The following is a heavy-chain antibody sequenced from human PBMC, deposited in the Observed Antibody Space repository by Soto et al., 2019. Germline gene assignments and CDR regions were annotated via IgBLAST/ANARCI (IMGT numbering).Heavy chain of an antibody. CDR2: ISGSGGST. J-gene: IGHJ4*02. CDR3: AKDPARGEDSSGWYYFDY. V-gene: IGHV3-23*01. D-gene: IGHD6-19*01. CDR1: GFTFSSYA. Sequence: GGSLRLSCAASGFTFSSYAMSWVRQAPGKWLEWVSAISGSGGSTYYADSVKGRFTISRDNSKNTLYLQMNSLRAEDTAVYYCAKDPARGEDSSGWYYFDYWGQGTLVNVSS.